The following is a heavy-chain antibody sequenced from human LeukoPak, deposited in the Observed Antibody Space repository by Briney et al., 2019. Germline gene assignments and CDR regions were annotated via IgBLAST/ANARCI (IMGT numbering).Heavy chain of an antibody. CDR2: INRSGAT. Sequence: PSETLSLTCAVYGGSFSGYSWSWIRQPPGKGLEWIGEINRSGATDYNPSLKSRVTISIDTSKNQFSLNLNSVTAADTAVYYCASAIPSTGYWSEGSLVTVSS. CDR1: GGSFSGYS. D-gene: IGHD2-21*01. CDR3: ASAIPSTGY. J-gene: IGHJ4*02. V-gene: IGHV4-34*01.